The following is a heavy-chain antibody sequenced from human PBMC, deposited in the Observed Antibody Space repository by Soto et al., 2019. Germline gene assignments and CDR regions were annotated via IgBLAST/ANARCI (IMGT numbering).Heavy chain of an antibody. CDR2: ISGRGVRT. J-gene: IGHJ4*02. CDR3: EAGMGGDYDYFWGSISFDH. Sequence: VQLLQSGGGLVQPGGSLRLSCEASGFIFATTAMGWVRQAPGKGLEWVSTISGRGVRTYYADSVKGGFTISRGNSKNTLFLQMNRLSADATAVYVCEAGMGGDYDYFWGSISFDHWGQGALVTVS. D-gene: IGHD3-16*01. CDR1: GFIFATTA. V-gene: IGHV3-23*01.